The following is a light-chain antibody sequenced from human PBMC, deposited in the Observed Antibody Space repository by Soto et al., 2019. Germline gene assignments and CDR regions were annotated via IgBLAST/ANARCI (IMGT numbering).Light chain of an antibody. Sequence: DIQLTQSPSSLSASVGDRVTITCRATQTINNYLNWYQQKPGNAPKLLIYGASSLHTGVPSRFSGGVSGTDFTLTISSLQPEDFATYYCQQSHSANTFGQGTRLEIK. J-gene: IGKJ5*01. CDR3: QQSHSANT. CDR2: GAS. CDR1: QTINNY. V-gene: IGKV1-39*01.